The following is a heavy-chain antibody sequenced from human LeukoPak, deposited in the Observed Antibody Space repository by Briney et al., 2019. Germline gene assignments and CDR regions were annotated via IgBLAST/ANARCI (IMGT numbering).Heavy chain of an antibody. D-gene: IGHD1-26*01. Sequence: PSETLSLTCTVSGGSISSSGYYWGWIRQPPGKGLDWIGSVYSSGNPYYNPSLRSRVTIFVDPSKNQFSLRLSSVTAADTAVYYCARQGAGGRAFDIWGQGTMVSVSS. V-gene: IGHV4-39*01. J-gene: IGHJ3*02. CDR1: GGSISSSGYY. CDR3: ARQGAGGRAFDI. CDR2: VYSSGNP.